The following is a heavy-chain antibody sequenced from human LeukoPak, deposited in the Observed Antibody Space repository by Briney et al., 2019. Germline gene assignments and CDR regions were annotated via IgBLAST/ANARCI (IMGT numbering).Heavy chain of an antibody. V-gene: IGHV4-34*01. CDR2: INHSGST. Sequence: GSLRLSCAASGFTFSSYAMSWIRQPPGKGLEWIGEINHSGSTNYNPSLKSRVTISVGTSKNQFSLKLSSVTAADTAVYYCARGIPGYDYLDYWGQGTLVTVSS. D-gene: IGHD2-15*01. J-gene: IGHJ4*02. CDR3: ARGIPGYDYLDY. CDR1: GFTFSSYA.